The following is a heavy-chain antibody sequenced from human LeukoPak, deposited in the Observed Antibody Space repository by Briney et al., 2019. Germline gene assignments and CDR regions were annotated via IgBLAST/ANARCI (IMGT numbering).Heavy chain of an antibody. Sequence: GGSLRLSCTSSGFPFSSRWMHWVRQVPGKGPEWVANIKYDGREKYYVDSVKGRFTISRDNSKNTLYLQMNSLRAEDTAVYYCAKVRIVGATTGFDYWGQGTLVTVSS. D-gene: IGHD1-26*01. J-gene: IGHJ4*02. CDR1: GFPFSSRW. CDR2: IKYDGREK. CDR3: AKVRIVGATTGFDY. V-gene: IGHV3-7*03.